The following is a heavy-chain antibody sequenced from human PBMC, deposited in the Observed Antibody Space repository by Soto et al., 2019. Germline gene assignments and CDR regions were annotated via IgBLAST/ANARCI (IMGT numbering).Heavy chain of an antibody. CDR1: GFTCGGHS. Sequence: PGVSLRLSCAASGFTCGGHSVSWVRQAPGKGLEWVSSISSSSSYIYYADSVKGRFTISRDNAKNSLYLQMNSLRAEDTAVYYCASDPDILTGYYIFDYWGQGTLVTVSS. J-gene: IGHJ4*02. D-gene: IGHD3-9*01. CDR2: ISSSSSYI. CDR3: ASDPDILTGYYIFDY. V-gene: IGHV3-21*01.